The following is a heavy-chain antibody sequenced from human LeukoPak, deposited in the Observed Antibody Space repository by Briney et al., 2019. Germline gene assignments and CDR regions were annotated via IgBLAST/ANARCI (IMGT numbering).Heavy chain of an antibody. V-gene: IGHV1-2*02. Sequence: ASVKVSCKASGYTFTGYYMHWVRQAPGQGLEWMGWINPNSGGTNYAQKFQGRVTITRDTSISTAYMELSSLRSEDTAVYYCARGVRSSWSGDEYFQYWGQGTLVTVSS. CDR2: INPNSGGT. CDR3: ARGVRSSWSGDEYFQY. D-gene: IGHD6-13*01. J-gene: IGHJ1*01. CDR1: GYTFTGYY.